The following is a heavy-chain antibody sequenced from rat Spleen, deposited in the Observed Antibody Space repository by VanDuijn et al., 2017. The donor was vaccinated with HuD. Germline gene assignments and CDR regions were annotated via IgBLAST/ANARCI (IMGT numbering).Heavy chain of an antibody. CDR3: ATGSSFAY. V-gene: IGHV5S10*01. J-gene: IGHJ3*01. CDR1: GFTFGDYY. Sequence: EVQLVESGGGLVQPGRSLKLSCAVSGFTFGDYYMAWVRQAPTKGLEWVTTISTSGSRTYYPDSVKGRFTISRDNAKSSLYLQMNSLKSEDTATYYCATGSSFAYWGQGTLVTVSS. CDR2: ISTSGSRT.